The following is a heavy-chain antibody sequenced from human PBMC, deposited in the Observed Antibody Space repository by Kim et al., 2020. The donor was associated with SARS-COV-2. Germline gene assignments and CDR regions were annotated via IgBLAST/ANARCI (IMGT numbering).Heavy chain of an antibody. J-gene: IGHJ6*02. CDR3: AKEGVMVRGAQYGMDV. D-gene: IGHD3-10*01. Sequence: SETLSLTCAVYGGSFSGYYWSWIRQPPGKGLEWIGEINHSGSTNYNPSLKSRVTISVDTSKNQFSLKLSSVTAADTAVYYCAKEGVMVRGAQYGMDVWGQGTTVTVSS. CDR2: INHSGST. CDR1: GGSFSGYY. V-gene: IGHV4-34*01.